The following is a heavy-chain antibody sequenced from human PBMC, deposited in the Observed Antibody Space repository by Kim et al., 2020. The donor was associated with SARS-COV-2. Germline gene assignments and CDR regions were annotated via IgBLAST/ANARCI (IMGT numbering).Heavy chain of an antibody. Sequence: ASVKVSCKASGYTFTSYAMHWVRQAPGQRLEWMGWINAGNGNTKYSQKFQGRVTITRDTSASTAYMELSSLRSEDTAVYYCAIDPSKSIAARGLDYYGMDVWGQGTTVTVSS. J-gene: IGHJ6*02. CDR2: INAGNGNT. D-gene: IGHD6-6*01. CDR1: GYTFTSYA. V-gene: IGHV1-3*01. CDR3: AIDPSKSIAARGLDYYGMDV.